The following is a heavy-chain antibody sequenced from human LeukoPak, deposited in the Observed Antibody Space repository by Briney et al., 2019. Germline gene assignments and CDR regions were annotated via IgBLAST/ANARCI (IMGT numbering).Heavy chain of an antibody. Sequence: GESLKISCKGSGNSFSNYWIGWVRHLPGRGLEWMGIIYPGDSDTRYSPSFQGQVTISADKSISTAYLQWSSLKASGTAMYYCARHRESDAFDIWGQGTMVTVSS. CDR2: IYPGDSDT. CDR1: GNSFSNYW. CDR3: ARHRESDAFDI. V-gene: IGHV5-51*01. J-gene: IGHJ3*02.